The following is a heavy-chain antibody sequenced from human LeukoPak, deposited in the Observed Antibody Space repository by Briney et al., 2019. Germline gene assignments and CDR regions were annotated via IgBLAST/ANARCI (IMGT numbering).Heavy chain of an antibody. Sequence: GGSLRLSCAASGFTFSSYAMSWVRQAPGKGLEWVSYISSAGDNINYADSVKGRFIISRDNGKNSLYLQMNSLRAEDTAVYYCARDLIGYCSSTSCSADYWGQGTLVTVSS. V-gene: IGHV3-48*01. J-gene: IGHJ4*02. CDR1: GFTFSSYA. D-gene: IGHD2-2*01. CDR3: ARDLIGYCSSTSCSADY. CDR2: ISSAGDNI.